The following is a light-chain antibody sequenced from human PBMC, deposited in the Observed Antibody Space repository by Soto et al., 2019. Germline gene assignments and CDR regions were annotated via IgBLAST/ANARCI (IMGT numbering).Light chain of an antibody. CDR1: QTISNY. CDR3: QQSYGPPPT. V-gene: IGKV1-39*01. Sequence: DIQMTQSPSSLSASVGDRVTITCRASQTISNYLNWYQQKPGKAPNLLIFAASSLQSGVPSRFSGSGSGTDFTLTISSLQPEDFATYYCQQSYGPPPTFGQGTKLEI. J-gene: IGKJ2*01. CDR2: AAS.